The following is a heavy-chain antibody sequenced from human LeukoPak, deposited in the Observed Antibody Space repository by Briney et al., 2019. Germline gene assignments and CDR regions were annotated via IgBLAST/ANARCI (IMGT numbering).Heavy chain of an antibody. CDR2: IKGDGST. CDR1: GFTFSSYW. Sequence: GGSLRLSCAASGFTFSSYWMHWVRQAPGKGLVWVSRIKGDGSTDYADSVKGRFTISRDNAKNTVSLQMNSLRAEDTGVYYCARAPSEIGGYYPEYFRHWGQGTLVTVSS. V-gene: IGHV3-74*01. D-gene: IGHD3-22*01. J-gene: IGHJ1*01. CDR3: ARAPSEIGGYYPEYFRH.